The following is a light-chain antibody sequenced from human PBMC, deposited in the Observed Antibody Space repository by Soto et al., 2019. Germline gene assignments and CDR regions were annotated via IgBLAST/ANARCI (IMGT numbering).Light chain of an antibody. CDR2: AAS. V-gene: IGKV1-39*01. CDR1: QSISSY. CDR3: QQLRSYPST. J-gene: IGKJ4*01. Sequence: DVQMTQSTSSLSASVGDRVTITCRASQSISSYLNWYQQKPGKAPKLLIYAASTLQSGVPSRFSGSGFGTDFTLTISSLQAEDFASYYCQQLRSYPSTFGGGTKVDI.